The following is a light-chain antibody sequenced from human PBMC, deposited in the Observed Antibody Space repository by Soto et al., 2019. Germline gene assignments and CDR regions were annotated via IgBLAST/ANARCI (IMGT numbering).Light chain of an antibody. J-gene: IGKJ1*01. CDR2: DAP. Sequence: EIVLTQSPATLSLSPGERATLSCRASQSVSSYLAWYQQKPGQAPRLLIYDAPNRATGIPDRISGSGSGTDFTLIISRLEPEDFAVYYCQQYGSSPWTFGQGTKVDIK. CDR1: QSVSSY. CDR3: QQYGSSPWT. V-gene: IGKV3-20*01.